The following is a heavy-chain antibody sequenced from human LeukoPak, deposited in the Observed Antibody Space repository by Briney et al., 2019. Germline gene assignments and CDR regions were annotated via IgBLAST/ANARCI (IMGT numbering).Heavy chain of an antibody. CDR2: IYYSGST. J-gene: IGHJ4*02. Sequence: SETLSLTCTVSGGSISSSSYYWGWIRQPPGKGLEWIGSIYYSGSTYYNPSLKSRVTISVDTSKNQFSLKLSSVTAADTAVYYCARDSTETASIDYWGQGTLVTVSS. CDR1: GGSISSSSYY. CDR3: ARDSTETASIDY. D-gene: IGHD2-21*02. V-gene: IGHV4-39*07.